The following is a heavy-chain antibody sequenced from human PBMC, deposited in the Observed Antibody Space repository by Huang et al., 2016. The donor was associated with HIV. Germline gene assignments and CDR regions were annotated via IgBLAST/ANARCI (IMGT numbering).Heavy chain of an antibody. D-gene: IGHD6-19*01. Sequence: QVQLQESGPGLVKPSETLSLTCTVSGVSISSYYWSWIRQPAGKGLEGIGRIYTSGSNNYNPSLKSRVTMSVDTSKNQFSLKLSSVTAADTAVYYCAREIDGSSGWEGWYFDYWGQGTLVTVSS. CDR3: AREIDGSSGWEGWYFDY. CDR1: GVSISSYY. V-gene: IGHV4-4*07. CDR2: IYTSGSN. J-gene: IGHJ4*02.